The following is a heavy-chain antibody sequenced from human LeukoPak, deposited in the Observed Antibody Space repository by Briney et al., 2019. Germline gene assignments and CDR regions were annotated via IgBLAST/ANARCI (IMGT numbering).Heavy chain of an antibody. CDR2: IIPIFGTA. Sequence: SVKVSCKASGGTFSSYAISWVRQAPGQGLEWMGGIIPIFGTANYAQKFQGRVTITADKSTSTAYMELSSLRSEDTAVYYCAREAAAGQGYFDYWGQGTLVTVSS. J-gene: IGHJ4*02. CDR3: AREAAAGQGYFDY. CDR1: GGTFSSYA. V-gene: IGHV1-69*06. D-gene: IGHD6-13*01.